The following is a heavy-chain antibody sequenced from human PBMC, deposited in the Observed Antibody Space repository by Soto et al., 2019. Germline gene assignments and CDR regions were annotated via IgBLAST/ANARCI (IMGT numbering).Heavy chain of an antibody. CDR2: IYYSGST. D-gene: IGHD4-17*01. J-gene: IGHJ4*02. V-gene: IGHV4-61*01. Sequence: QVQLQESGPGLVKPSETLSLTCTVSGGSVSSGSYYWSWIRQPPGKGLEWIGYIYYSGSTNYNPSLKSRVTISVDTSKNQFSLKLSSVTAADTAVYYCARAPRDYLIDYWGQGTLVTVSS. CDR3: ARAPRDYLIDY. CDR1: GGSVSSGSYY.